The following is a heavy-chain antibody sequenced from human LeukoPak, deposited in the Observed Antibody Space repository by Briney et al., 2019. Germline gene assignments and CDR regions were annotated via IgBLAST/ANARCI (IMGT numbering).Heavy chain of an antibody. CDR2: ISYDGSNK. V-gene: IGHV3-30*18. CDR1: GFTFSSYG. J-gene: IGHJ4*02. Sequence: PGRSLRLSCAASGFTFSSYGMHWVRQAPGKGLXXXXXISYDGSNKYYADSVKGRFTISRDNSKNTLYLQMNSLRAEDTAVYYCAKGGDSSGYYLDYWGQGTLVTVSS. CDR3: AKGGDSSGYYLDY. D-gene: IGHD3-22*01.